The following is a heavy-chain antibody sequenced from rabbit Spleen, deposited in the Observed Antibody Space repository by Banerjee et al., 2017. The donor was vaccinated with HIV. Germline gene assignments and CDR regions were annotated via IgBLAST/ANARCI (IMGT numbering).Heavy chain of an antibody. CDR1: GFSFSDRDV. Sequence: QEPLVESGGGLVTPEGSLKLSCTASGFSFSDRDVMCWFRQAPVKGLQWIACINTYTGKPVYATWPKGRFTISRTSSTTVTLQMTSLTAADTATYFCARDLASVVGWNFNLWGQGTLVTAS. D-gene: IGHD3-1*01. CDR3: ARDLASVVGWNFNL. J-gene: IGHJ4*01. CDR2: INTYTGKP. V-gene: IGHV1S45*01.